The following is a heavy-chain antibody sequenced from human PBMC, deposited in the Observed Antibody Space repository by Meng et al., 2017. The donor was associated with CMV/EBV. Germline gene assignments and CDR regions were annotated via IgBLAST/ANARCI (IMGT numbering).Heavy chain of an antibody. D-gene: IGHD4-11*01. J-gene: IGHJ4*02. V-gene: IGHV1-18*04. CDR1: GYTLTEFS. Sequence: ASVKVSCKVSGYTLTEFSRHWVRQAPGKGLEWMGRISAYNGNTNYAQKLQGRVTMTTDTSTSTAYMELRSLRSDDTAVYYCARGDTVTTGGGFEAHRGGLFDYWGQGTLVTVSS. CDR3: ARGDTVTTGGGFEAHRGGLFDY. CDR2: ISAYNGNT.